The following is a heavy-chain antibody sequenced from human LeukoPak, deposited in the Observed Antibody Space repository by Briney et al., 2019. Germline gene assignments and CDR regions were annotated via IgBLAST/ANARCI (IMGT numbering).Heavy chain of an antibody. CDR1: GYTFNSYG. CDR3: ARDSGWELQHFYFDH. CDR2: TSVYKGQT. D-gene: IGHD1-26*01. J-gene: IGHJ4*02. Sequence: GASVKVSCKASGYTFNSYGINWGRQTPGQGLEWRGWTSVYKGQTNYAHKFQSTVTMTTDTTTRTVYMELRSLRSDDTAVYYCARDSGWELQHFYFDHWGQGTLVTVSA. V-gene: IGHV1-18*01.